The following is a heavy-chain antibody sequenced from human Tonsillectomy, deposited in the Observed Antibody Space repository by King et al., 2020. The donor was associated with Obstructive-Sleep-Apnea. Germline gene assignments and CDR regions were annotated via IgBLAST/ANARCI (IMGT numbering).Heavy chain of an antibody. V-gene: IGHV3-30*18. CDR3: AKDHGYSGAQYYFDY. Sequence: VQLVESGGGVVQPGRALRLSCAASGFTFSNFAMHWVRQAPGKGLEWVAIISQDENSKYYAASVKGRFTISRDSSKNKLFLQMNSLRAEDTAVYFCAKDHGYSGAQYYFDYWGQGTLVTVSS. CDR2: ISQDENSK. J-gene: IGHJ4*02. D-gene: IGHD6-25*01. CDR1: GFTFSNFA.